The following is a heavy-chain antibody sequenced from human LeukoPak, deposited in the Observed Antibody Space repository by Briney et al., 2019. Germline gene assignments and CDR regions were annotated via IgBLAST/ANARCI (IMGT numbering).Heavy chain of an antibody. J-gene: IGHJ4*02. Sequence: ASVKVSCKASGYTFTSFGFSWVRQAPGQGLEWMGWISAYNGNTNYAQKLQGRVTMTTDTSTSTAYMELRSLRPDDTAVYYCARDWGYSDYSIGNYWGQGTLVTVSP. CDR2: ISAYNGNT. CDR3: ARDWGYSDYSIGNY. D-gene: IGHD4-11*01. V-gene: IGHV1-18*01. CDR1: GYTFTSFG.